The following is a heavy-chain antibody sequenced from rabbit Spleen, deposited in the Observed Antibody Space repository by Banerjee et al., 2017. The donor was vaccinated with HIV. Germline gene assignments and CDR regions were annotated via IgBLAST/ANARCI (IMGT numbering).Heavy chain of an antibody. CDR1: GFDFSRTG. CDR2: IFTGNVKT. CDR3: SRDAGSGDYIDVFFDL. J-gene: IGHJ4*01. D-gene: IGHD8-1*01. V-gene: IGHV1S45*01. Sequence: QEQLMESGGGLVQPGGSLKLSCKASGFDFSRTGVSWVRQAPGKGMEWIGCIFTGNVKTYYASWAKGRFTISKTSSTTVTLQMTSLTVADTATYFCSRDAGSGDYIDVFFDLWGPGTLVTVS.